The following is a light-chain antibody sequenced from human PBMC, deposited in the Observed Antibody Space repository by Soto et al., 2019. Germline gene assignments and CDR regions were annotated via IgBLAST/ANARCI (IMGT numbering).Light chain of an antibody. V-gene: IGKV3-20*01. CDR1: QSVSSSY. Sequence: EIVLTQSPGTLSLSPGERATLSCRASQSVSSSYLAWFQQKPGQAPRLLIYGAFRRATGTPDRFSGSGSGTDFTLTISRLEPEDFAVYYCQQYGSSPPITFGQGTRLEIK. CDR2: GAF. J-gene: IGKJ5*01. CDR3: QQYGSSPPIT.